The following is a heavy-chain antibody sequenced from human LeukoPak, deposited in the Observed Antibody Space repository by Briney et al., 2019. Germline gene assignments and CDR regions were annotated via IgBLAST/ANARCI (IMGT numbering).Heavy chain of an antibody. D-gene: IGHD2-2*01. CDR1: GGSISSYY. CDR3: ARVGGSTSLYYYYGMDV. J-gene: IGHJ6*02. Sequence: SETLSLTCTVSGGSISSYYWSWIRQPPRKGLEWIGYIYYSGSTNYNPSLKSRVTISVDTSKNQFSLKLSSVTAADTAVYYCARVGGSTSLYYYYGMDVWGQGTTVTVSS. V-gene: IGHV4-59*01. CDR2: IYYSGST.